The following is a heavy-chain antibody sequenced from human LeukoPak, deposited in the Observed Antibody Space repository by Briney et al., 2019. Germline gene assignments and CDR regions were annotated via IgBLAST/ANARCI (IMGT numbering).Heavy chain of an antibody. CDR3: ARDSMGGPDY. CDR2: IYTSGST. Sequence: SETLSLTCTVSGGSISSGSYYWSWIRQPAGKGLEWIGRIYTSGSTNCNPSLKSRVTISVDTSKNQFSLKLSSVTAADTAVYYCARDSMGGPDYWGQGTLVTVSS. D-gene: IGHD3-16*01. CDR1: GGSISSGSYY. J-gene: IGHJ4*02. V-gene: IGHV4-61*02.